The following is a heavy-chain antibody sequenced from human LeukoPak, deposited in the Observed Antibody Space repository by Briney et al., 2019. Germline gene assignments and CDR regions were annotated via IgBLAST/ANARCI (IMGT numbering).Heavy chain of an antibody. CDR1: GGSISSGGYY. CDR3: AGVSRGDSEDYFDY. V-gene: IGHV4-31*03. D-gene: IGHD1-26*01. Sequence: SETLSLTCTVSGGSISSGGYYWSWIRQRPGTGLEWIGYIYYSGRIYYNPSLKSRVTTSVDASKNQFSLKLSSVAAAATAVYYCAGVSRGDSEDYFDYWGQGTLVTVSS. CDR2: IYYSGRI. J-gene: IGHJ4*02.